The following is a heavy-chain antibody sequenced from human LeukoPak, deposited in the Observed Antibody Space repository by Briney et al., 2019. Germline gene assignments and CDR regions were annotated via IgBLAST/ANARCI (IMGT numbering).Heavy chain of an antibody. Sequence: GGSLRLSCVGSGFTFSSYWMNWVRQAPGKGLEWVANIKQDGSEKYYVDSVKGRFIIYRDNTKNSLYLQMNSLSVEDTAVYYCARDSGDYCRTTSCPWNYWGQGTLVTVSS. CDR2: IKQDGSEK. CDR3: ARDSGDYCRTTSCPWNY. V-gene: IGHV3-7*01. CDR1: GFTFSSYW. D-gene: IGHD2-15*01. J-gene: IGHJ4*02.